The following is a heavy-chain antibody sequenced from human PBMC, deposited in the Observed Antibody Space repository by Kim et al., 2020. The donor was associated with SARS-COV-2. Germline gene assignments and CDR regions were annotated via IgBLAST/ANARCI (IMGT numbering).Heavy chain of an antibody. Sequence: GGSLRLSCAASGFTFSSYAMSWVRQAPGKGLEWVSAISGSGGTYYADSVKGRFTISRDNSKNTLYLQMNSLRAEDTAVYYCAKEQSYSSGWPGPDDYWG. CDR3: AKEQSYSSGWPGPDDY. J-gene: IGHJ4*01. CDR2: ISGSGGT. V-gene: IGHV3-23*01. D-gene: IGHD6-19*01. CDR1: GFTFSSYA.